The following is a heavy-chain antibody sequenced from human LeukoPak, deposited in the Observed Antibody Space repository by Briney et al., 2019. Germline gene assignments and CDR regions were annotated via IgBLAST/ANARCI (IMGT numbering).Heavy chain of an antibody. D-gene: IGHD6-19*01. J-gene: IGHJ4*02. CDR2: ISGSGGST. CDR3: AKDGKGQWLVSPYYFDY. V-gene: IGHV3-23*01. Sequence: PGGSLRLSCAASGFTFSSYAMSWVRQAPGKELEWVSAISGSGGSTYYADSVKGRFTISRDNSKNTLYLQMNSLRAEDTAVYYCAKDGKGQWLVSPYYFDYWGQGTLVTVSS. CDR1: GFTFSSYA.